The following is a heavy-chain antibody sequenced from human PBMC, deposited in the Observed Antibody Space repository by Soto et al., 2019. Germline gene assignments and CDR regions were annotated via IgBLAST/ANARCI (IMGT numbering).Heavy chain of an antibody. D-gene: IGHD1-20*01. V-gene: IGHV3-23*01. CDR1: GFTFRGDA. J-gene: IGHJ4*02. CDR2: ISGSGEMT. Sequence: GGSLRLSCAASGFTFRGDAMSWFRQAPGKGLEWVSSISGSGEMTHYADSVKGRFTISRDNAKNTLYLQMESLRAEDTALYYCARSEMTYNWNDWGQGALVTVSS. CDR3: ARSEMTYNWND.